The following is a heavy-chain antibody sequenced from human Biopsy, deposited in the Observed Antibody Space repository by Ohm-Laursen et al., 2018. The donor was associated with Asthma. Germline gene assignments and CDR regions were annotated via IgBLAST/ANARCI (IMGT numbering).Heavy chain of an antibody. CDR2: IIWNGARV. Sequence: SLRLSCAALGFVFDDYALHWVWQTPGKGLEWVSSIIWNGARVDYADAVKGRFTISRDNAKNSLYLQMNTLKTEDTAIYFCAKASSSGWSAPLDYWGQGMLVTVSS. CDR3: AKASSSGWSAPLDY. V-gene: IGHV3-9*01. J-gene: IGHJ4*02. CDR1: GFVFDDYA. D-gene: IGHD6-19*01.